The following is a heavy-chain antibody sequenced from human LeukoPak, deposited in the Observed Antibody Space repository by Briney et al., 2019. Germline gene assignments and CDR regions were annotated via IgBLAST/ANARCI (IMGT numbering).Heavy chain of an antibody. V-gene: IGHV3-48*01. CDR3: TRHAAGGDTGGYPSDY. D-gene: IGHD2-8*02. Sequence: GGSLRLSCAASGFTFSSYTMNWVRQAPGKGLEWVSYISVDSGIIYYADSVKGRFTISRDNSKNTLYLQMNSLKTEDTAMYYCTRHAAGGDTGGYPSDYWGQGTLVTVSS. J-gene: IGHJ4*02. CDR1: GFTFSSYT. CDR2: ISVDSGII.